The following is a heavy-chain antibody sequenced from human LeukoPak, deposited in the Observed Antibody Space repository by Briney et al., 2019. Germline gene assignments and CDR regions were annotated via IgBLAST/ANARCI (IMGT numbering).Heavy chain of an antibody. D-gene: IGHD2-15*01. J-gene: IGHJ4*02. Sequence: GGSLRLSCAASGFNFSSYWMHWVRQAPGKGLVWVSRIRTDGSGANYADSVKGRFTISRDNAKNTLYLQMNSLRAEDTAVYYCARDVIAYCSGGSCSRAFDFWGQGALVTVSS. CDR2: IRTDGSGA. CDR3: ARDVIAYCSGGSCSRAFDF. V-gene: IGHV3-74*01. CDR1: GFNFSSYW.